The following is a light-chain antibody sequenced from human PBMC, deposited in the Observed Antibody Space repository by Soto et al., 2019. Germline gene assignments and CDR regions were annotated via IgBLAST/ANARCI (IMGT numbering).Light chain of an antibody. J-gene: IGKJ1*01. V-gene: IGKV3-11*01. CDR1: QAVNTR. CDR2: LAS. CDR3: HQRQSWPRT. Sequence: EIVLTQSPATLSSFPGDRVTLSCRASQAVNTRLAWYQHKPGQAPRLLIYLASNRAAGVPARFSGSGSGTDFTLTISDXEPEDFAVYHCHQRQSWPRTFGQGTKVDIK.